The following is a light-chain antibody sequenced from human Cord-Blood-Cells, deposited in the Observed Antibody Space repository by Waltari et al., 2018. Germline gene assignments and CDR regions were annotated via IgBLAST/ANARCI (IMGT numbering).Light chain of an antibody. Sequence: EIVLTHSPATRLVSPGERATLPCRAIQSFSSNLAWYRQKPGKAPRPLIYGASNRATGIPARFRGSGSGKEFPLTIRNLQSEDFAVYYCQQYNNWPPYTFGQGTKLEIK. CDR2: GAS. CDR3: QQYNNWPPYT. V-gene: IGKV3-15*01. CDR1: QSFSSN. J-gene: IGKJ2*01.